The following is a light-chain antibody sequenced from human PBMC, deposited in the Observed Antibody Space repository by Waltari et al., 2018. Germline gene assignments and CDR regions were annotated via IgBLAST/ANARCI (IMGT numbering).Light chain of an antibody. V-gene: IGLV2-23*02. CDR3: CSYASTTWV. CDR1: SSDVGSYNF. J-gene: IGLJ3*02. Sequence: QSALTQPASVSGSPGLSITISCTGTSSDVGSYNFVSWYQQHPGEAPKLIIYDVTKRPCGVSHRFSGSKSGNTASLTISGLQAGDEADYYCCSYASTTWVFGGGTRLTVL. CDR2: DVT.